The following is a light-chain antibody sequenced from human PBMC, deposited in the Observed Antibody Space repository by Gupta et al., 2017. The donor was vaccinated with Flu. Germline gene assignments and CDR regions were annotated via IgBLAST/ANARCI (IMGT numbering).Light chain of an antibody. CDR3: ETWDSNTRV. Sequence: QPVLPQSSSASASLGSSVKLTCTLRRGHSSYIIAWHQQQPGKAPRYLMKLERSGSYNKGSGVPDRFSGSSSGADRYLTISNLQSDDEAEYYCETWDSNTRVFGGGTKLTVL. J-gene: IGLJ3*02. CDR2: LERSGSY. V-gene: IGLV4-60*03. CDR1: RGHSSYI.